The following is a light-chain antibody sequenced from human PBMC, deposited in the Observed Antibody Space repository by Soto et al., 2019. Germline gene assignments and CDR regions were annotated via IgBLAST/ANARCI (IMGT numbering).Light chain of an antibody. CDR1: QSVSSSY. J-gene: IGKJ1*01. Sequence: EIVLTQSPGTLSLSPGERATLSCRASQSVSSSYLAWYQQKSGQAPRLVIYGASSRATGIPDRFSGSGSGTDFTLTISRLEPEDFAVYYCQQYGSSPWTFGQGTRVVIK. V-gene: IGKV3-20*01. CDR2: GAS. CDR3: QQYGSSPWT.